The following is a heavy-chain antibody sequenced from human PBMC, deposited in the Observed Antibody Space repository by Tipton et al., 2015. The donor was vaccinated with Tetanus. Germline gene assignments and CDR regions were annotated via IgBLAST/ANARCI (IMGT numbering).Heavy chain of an antibody. D-gene: IGHD5-24*01. J-gene: IGHJ4*02. CDR2: ISNGNT. CDR1: RGPISSYY. V-gene: IGHV4-4*07. CDR3: ARGITDGYNRRLDY. Sequence: LSLTCTVSRGPISSYYWSWIRQPAGKGLEWVGHISNGNTDYSTSLKSRVTLSVDLSKNQFSLQLRAVTAADTAVYYCARGITDGYNRRLDYWGQGLRVAVS.